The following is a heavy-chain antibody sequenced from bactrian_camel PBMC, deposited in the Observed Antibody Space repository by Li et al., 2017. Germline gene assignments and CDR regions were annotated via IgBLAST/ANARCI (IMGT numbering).Heavy chain of an antibody. J-gene: IGHJ4*01. Sequence: HVQLVESGGGLVQPGGSLRISCAASGFSFSSAWMYWVRQAPGKGLEWVSALNSGGDTTAYADSVKGRFTISRDNAKNTLYLQLNSLKTEDTAMYFCAKVDYGGDSSDNYWGQGTQVTVS. V-gene: IGHV3S1*01. CDR3: AKVDYGGDSSDNY. CDR2: LNSGGDTT. CDR1: GFSFSSAW. D-gene: IGHD5*01.